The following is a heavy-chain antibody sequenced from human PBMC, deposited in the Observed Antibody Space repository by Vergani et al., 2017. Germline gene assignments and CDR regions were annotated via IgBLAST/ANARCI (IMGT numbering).Heavy chain of an antibody. D-gene: IGHD2-2*01. CDR2: IDSGGST. CDR3: ARDDFDETAVVPYSYGMDV. Sequence: EVQLVEPGGGLIQPGGSLRSPCAAPGSTVSSNYMSWVRQAPGKGLGGVAVIDSGGSTYYADSVKGRFTTSRDTSKNTLYLQMNSLRAENTAVYYCARDDFDETAVVPYSYGMDVWGQGTTVTVSS. J-gene: IGHJ6*02. V-gene: IGHV3-53*01. CDR1: GSTVSSNY.